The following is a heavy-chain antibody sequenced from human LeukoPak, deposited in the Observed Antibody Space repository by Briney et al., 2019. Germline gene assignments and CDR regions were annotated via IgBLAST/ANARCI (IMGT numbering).Heavy chain of an antibody. CDR1: GFTFSSYA. V-gene: IGHV3-30-3*01. CDR2: ISYDGSNK. CDR3: ARDSSGFYYGDY. J-gene: IGHJ4*02. Sequence: GGSLRLSCAASGFTFSSYAMHWVRQAPGKGLEWVAVISYDGSNKYYADSVKGRFSISRDNSKNKMSLQMNSLRVVDTAVYYCARDSSGFYYGDYWGQGTMVTVSS. D-gene: IGHD3-22*01.